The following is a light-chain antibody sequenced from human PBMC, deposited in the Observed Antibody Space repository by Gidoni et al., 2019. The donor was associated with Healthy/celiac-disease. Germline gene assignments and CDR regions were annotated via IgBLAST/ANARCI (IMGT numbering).Light chain of an antibody. J-gene: IGKJ3*01. CDR1: QSVSSSY. CDR3: QQYGSSPFT. CDR2: CAS. Sequence: EIVLTQSPGTLSLSPGERATLSCRASQSVSSSYLAWYQQKPGQAPRLLIYCASSRATGIPDRFSGSGSGTDFTLTISRLEPEDFAVYYCQQYGSSPFTFGPXTKVDIK. V-gene: IGKV3-20*01.